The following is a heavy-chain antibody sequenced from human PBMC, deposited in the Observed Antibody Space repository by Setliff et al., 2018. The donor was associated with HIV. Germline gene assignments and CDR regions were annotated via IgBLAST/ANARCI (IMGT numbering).Heavy chain of an antibody. Sequence: SETLSLTCTISGASITDYFWNWIRQPAGKGLEWIGRIHSSGSFNTNPSLESRVSMSVETSKNQVSLNLRSVTAADTAVYFCARDRFGVPANDWGQGILVTVSS. CDR2: IHSSGSF. D-gene: IGHD3-3*01. CDR1: GASITDYF. CDR3: ARDRFGVPAND. J-gene: IGHJ4*02. V-gene: IGHV4-4*07.